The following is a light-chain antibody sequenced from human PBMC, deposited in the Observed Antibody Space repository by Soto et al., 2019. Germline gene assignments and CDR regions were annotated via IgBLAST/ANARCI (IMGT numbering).Light chain of an antibody. Sequence: QSALTQPPSASGSPGQSVTISCTGTSSYVGAYDYVSWYQQHPGKAPKLMISEVSKRPSGVPDRFSGSKSGNTASLTVSGLQADDEADYYCSSYAGSNIYVFGSGTKLTVL. CDR1: SSYVGAYDY. J-gene: IGLJ1*01. CDR3: SSYAGSNIYV. V-gene: IGLV2-8*01. CDR2: EVS.